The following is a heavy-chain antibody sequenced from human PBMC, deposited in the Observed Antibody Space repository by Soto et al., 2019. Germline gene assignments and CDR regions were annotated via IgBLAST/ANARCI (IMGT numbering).Heavy chain of an antibody. Sequence: SETLSLTCTVSGGSISSGGYYWSWIRQHPGKGLEWIGYIYYSGSTYYNPSLKSRVTISVDTSKNQFSLKLSSVTAADTAVYYCARILWFGELSCPWFDPWGQGTLVTVSS. CDR2: IYYSGST. D-gene: IGHD3-10*01. V-gene: IGHV4-31*03. J-gene: IGHJ5*02. CDR1: GGSISSGGYY. CDR3: ARILWFGELSCPWFDP.